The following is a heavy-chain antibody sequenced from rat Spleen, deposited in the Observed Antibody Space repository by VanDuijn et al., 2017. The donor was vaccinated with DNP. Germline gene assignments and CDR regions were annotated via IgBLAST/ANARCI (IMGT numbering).Heavy chain of an antibody. D-gene: IGHD1-5*01. CDR3: VKDQYWYAMDA. CDR2: IIYDGSHS. CDR1: GFTFSDSA. V-gene: IGHV5-17*01. J-gene: IGHJ4*01. Sequence: EVQLVESGGGVVQPGKSLKLSCAASGFTFSDSAMAWVRQSPKMGLEWVATIIYDGSHSFYRDSVQGRFIISRDNAKATLNLQMDSLRSEDTATYYCVKDQYWYAMDAWGQGTSVTVSS.